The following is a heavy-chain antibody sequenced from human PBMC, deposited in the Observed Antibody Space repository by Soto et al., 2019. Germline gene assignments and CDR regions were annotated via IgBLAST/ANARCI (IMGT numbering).Heavy chain of an antibody. J-gene: IGHJ6*02. V-gene: IGHV1-24*01. Sequence: ASVKVSCKISGYTLTELSMHWVRQAPGKGLEWMGGFDPEDGETIYAQKFQGRVTMTEDTSTDTAYMELSSLRSEDTAVYYCASGVRRGRWELLLTYYYYGMDVWGQGTTVTVSS. CDR2: FDPEDGET. CDR1: GYTLTELS. D-gene: IGHD1-26*01. CDR3: ASGVRRGRWELLLTYYYYGMDV.